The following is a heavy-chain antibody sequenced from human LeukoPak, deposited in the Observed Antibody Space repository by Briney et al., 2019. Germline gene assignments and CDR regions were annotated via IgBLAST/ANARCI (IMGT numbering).Heavy chain of an antibody. Sequence: ASVKVSCKASGYTFTSYGISWVRQAPGQGLEWMGWISAYNGNTSYAQKLQGRVTMTTDTSTSTAYMELSSLRSEDTAVYYCARGFSSGYIFDYWGQGTLVTVSS. CDR3: ARGFSSGYIFDY. CDR1: GYTFTSYG. CDR2: ISAYNGNT. J-gene: IGHJ4*02. V-gene: IGHV1-18*01. D-gene: IGHD3-22*01.